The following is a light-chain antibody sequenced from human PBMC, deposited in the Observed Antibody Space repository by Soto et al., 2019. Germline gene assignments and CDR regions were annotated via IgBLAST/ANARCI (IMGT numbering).Light chain of an antibody. CDR1: SSDVGAYNY. J-gene: IGLJ1*01. CDR2: EVS. Sequence: QSVLTQPASVSGSPGQSVAISCTGTSSDVGAYNYISWYQQHPRNAPKLLLSEVSNRRSGVSDRFSGSKSGNTASLTISGLQAEDEADYYCSSLTTSFTYVFGTGTKVTVL. CDR3: SSLTTSFTYV. V-gene: IGLV2-14*01.